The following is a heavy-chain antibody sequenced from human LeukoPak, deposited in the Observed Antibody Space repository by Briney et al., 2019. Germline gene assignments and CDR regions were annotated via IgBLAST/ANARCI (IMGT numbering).Heavy chain of an antibody. D-gene: IGHD6-6*01. CDR1: GGSISSGDYY. Sequence: SETLSLTCTVSGGSISSGDYYWSWIRQPPGTGLEWIGYIYYSGSTYYNPSLKSRVTISVDTSKNQFSLKLSSVTAADTAVYYCARDRESSSPLSYFDYWGQGTLVTVSS. CDR3: ARDRESSSPLSYFDY. J-gene: IGHJ4*02. CDR2: IYYSGST. V-gene: IGHV4-30-4*08.